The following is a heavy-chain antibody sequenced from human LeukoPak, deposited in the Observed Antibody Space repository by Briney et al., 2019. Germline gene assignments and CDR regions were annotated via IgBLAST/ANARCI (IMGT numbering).Heavy chain of an antibody. Sequence: SETLSLTCTVSGGSISISSSYWGWIRQPPGKGLEWIGSIYYSGSTYYNPSLKSRVTISVDTSKNQFSLKLSSVTAADTAVYYCVRHQYYYGAGSYYVFDSWGQGTLVTVSS. CDR1: GGSISISSSY. D-gene: IGHD3-10*01. CDR3: VRHQYYYGAGSYYVFDS. J-gene: IGHJ5*01. CDR2: IYYSGST. V-gene: IGHV4-39*01.